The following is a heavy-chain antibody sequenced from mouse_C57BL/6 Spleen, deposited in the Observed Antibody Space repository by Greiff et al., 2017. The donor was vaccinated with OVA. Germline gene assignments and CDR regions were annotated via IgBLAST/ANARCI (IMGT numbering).Heavy chain of an antibody. J-gene: IGHJ4*01. CDR2: INPNYGTT. Sequence: LVESGPELVKPGASVTISCKASGYSFTDYNMNWVKQSHGKSLEWIGVINPNYGTTSYNQKFKGKATLTVAKSSSTAYIQFNSLPCEMSAVYYSARHGATVVSTGHYYAMDYWGQGTSVTVSS. CDR3: ARHGATVVSTGHYYAMDY. CDR1: GYSFTDYN. D-gene: IGHD1-1*01. V-gene: IGHV1-39*01.